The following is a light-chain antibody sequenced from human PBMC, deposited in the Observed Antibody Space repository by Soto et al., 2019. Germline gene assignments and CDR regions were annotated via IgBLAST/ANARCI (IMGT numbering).Light chain of an antibody. CDR1: SGDVGSYNL. CDR2: EVT. V-gene: IGLV2-23*02. Sequence: QSALTQPASVSGSPVQSITIPCTGTSGDVGSYNLVSWYQQHPGKAPKLLIYEVTERPSGVSNRFSGSKSGSTASLTISGLQPDDEADYYCCSYAGNSEVFGTGTKVTVL. J-gene: IGLJ1*01. CDR3: CSYAGNSEV.